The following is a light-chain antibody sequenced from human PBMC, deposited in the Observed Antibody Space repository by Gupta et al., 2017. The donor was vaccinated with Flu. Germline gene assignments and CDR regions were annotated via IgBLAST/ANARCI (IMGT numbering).Light chain of an antibody. V-gene: IGLV2-8*01. CDR1: SGDVGGYKY. CDR3: SSYAGSNNWV. CDR2: EVS. J-gene: IGLJ3*02. Sequence: SVTISCTGTSGDVGGYKYVSWYQQHPGKAPKLMIYEVSKRPSGVPDRFSGSKSGNTASLTVSGLQAEDEADYYCSSYAGSNNWVFGGGTELTVL.